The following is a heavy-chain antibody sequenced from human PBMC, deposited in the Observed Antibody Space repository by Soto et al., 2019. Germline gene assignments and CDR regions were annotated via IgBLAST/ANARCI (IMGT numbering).Heavy chain of an antibody. CDR2: INHSGST. CDR1: GGSFSGYY. D-gene: IGHD5-18*01. Sequence: SETLSLTCAVYGGSFSGYYWSWIRQPPGKGLEWIGEINHSGSTNYNPSLKSRVTISVDTSKNQFSLKLSSVTAADTAVYYCARGKPKTTWIQLWPYFDYWGQGTLVTVSS. CDR3: ARGKPKTTWIQLWPYFDY. V-gene: IGHV4-34*01. J-gene: IGHJ4*02.